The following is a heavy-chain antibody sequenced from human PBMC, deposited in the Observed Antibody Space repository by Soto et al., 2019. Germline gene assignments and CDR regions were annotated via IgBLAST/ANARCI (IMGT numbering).Heavy chain of an antibody. J-gene: IGHJ4*02. V-gene: IGHV4-34*01. D-gene: IGHD5-12*01. Sequence: SETLSLTCAVYGGSFSGCYWSWIRQPPGKGLEWIGEISHSGSTNYNPSLKRRVTISVDTSKNQFSLKLSSVTAADTAVYYWARLPQGYGDSYYFDYWGQGTLVTGSS. CDR2: ISHSGST. CDR1: GGSFSGCY. CDR3: ARLPQGYGDSYYFDY.